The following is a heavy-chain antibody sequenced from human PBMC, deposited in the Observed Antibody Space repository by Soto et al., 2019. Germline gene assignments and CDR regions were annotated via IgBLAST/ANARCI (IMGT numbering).Heavy chain of an antibody. Sequence: ASVKVSCNASGYTFTSYDINLVRQATGQGLEWMGWMNPNSGNTGYAQKFQGRVTMTRNTSISTAYMELSSLRSEDTAVYYCARGLGYCSSTSCYVWFDPWGQGTLVTVSS. CDR3: ARGLGYCSSTSCYVWFDP. CDR1: GYTFTSYD. J-gene: IGHJ5*02. D-gene: IGHD2-2*01. V-gene: IGHV1-8*01. CDR2: MNPNSGNT.